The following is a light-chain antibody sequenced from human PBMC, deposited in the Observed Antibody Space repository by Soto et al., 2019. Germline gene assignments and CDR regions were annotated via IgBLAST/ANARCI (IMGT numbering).Light chain of an antibody. V-gene: IGLV1-40*01. Sequence: QSVLTQPPSVSGAPVQRVTISCTGSSSNIGAGYDVHWYQQLPGTAPKLLIYGNSNRPSGVPDRFSGSKSGTSAALAITGLQAEDEADYYCQSYDSSLTSYVFGTGTKLTVL. CDR1: SSNIGAGYD. J-gene: IGLJ1*01. CDR2: GNS. CDR3: QSYDSSLTSYV.